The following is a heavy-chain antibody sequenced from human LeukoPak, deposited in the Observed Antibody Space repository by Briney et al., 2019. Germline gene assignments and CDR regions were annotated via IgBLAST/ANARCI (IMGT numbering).Heavy chain of an antibody. CDR2: IYYSGST. CDR3: ARTTEGYAGGPGYSYYYYMDV. V-gene: IGHV4-39*06. D-gene: IGHD5-12*01. J-gene: IGHJ6*03. Sequence: PSETLSLTCTVSGGSISSSSYYWGWIRQPPGKGLEWIGSIYYSGSTYYNPSLKSRVTISVDTTKNQDALKMRSVTAADTAVYYCARTTEGYAGGPGYSYYYYMDVWGKGTTVTISS. CDR1: GGSISSSSYY.